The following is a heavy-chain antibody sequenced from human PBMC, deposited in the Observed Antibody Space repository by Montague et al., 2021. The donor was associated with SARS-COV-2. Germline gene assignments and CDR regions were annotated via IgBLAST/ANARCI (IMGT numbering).Heavy chain of an antibody. V-gene: IGHV4-31*03. Sequence: TLSLTCTVSGSSISSGSYYWSWIRQHPGKGLEWIGYIYYSGSSYYNPSLKSRVTISVDTSKNQFSLRLSSVTAADTAVYYCARARTSLIVVVNEFDYWGQGTLVTVSS. D-gene: IGHD2-21*01. J-gene: IGHJ4*02. CDR3: ARARTSLIVVVNEFDY. CDR2: IYYSGSS. CDR1: GSSISSGSYY.